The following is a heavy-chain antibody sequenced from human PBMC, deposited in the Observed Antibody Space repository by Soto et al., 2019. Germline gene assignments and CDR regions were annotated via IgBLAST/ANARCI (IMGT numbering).Heavy chain of an antibody. CDR2: ISYDGSNK. J-gene: IGHJ4*02. CDR3: AKEHYGDYESSVPTFDY. V-gene: IGHV3-30*18. CDR1: GFTFSSYG. D-gene: IGHD4-17*01. Sequence: GGSLRLSCAASGFTFSSYGMHWVRQAPGEGLEWVAVISYDGSNKYYADSVKGRFTISRDNSKNTLYLQMNSLRAEDTAVYYCAKEHYGDYESSVPTFDYWGQGTLVTVSS.